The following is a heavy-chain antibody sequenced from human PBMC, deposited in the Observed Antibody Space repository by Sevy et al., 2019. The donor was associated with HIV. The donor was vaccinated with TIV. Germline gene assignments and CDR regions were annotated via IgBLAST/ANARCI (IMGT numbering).Heavy chain of an antibody. D-gene: IGHD2-2*01. CDR1: GFTFSTYS. CDR3: ARRRHGSKGGDVFDI. V-gene: IGHV3-21*01. CDR2: ISSGSSYI. J-gene: IGHJ3*02. Sequence: GGSLRLSCAASGFTFSTYSMNWVRQAPGKGLEWVSSISSGSSYIYYADSLKGRFTISRDNAKKSLYLQMNGLRAEDTAVYYCARRRHGSKGGDVFDIWGQGTMVTVSS.